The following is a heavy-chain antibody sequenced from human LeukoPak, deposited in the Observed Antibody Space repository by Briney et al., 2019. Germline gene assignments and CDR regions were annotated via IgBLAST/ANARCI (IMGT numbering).Heavy chain of an antibody. D-gene: IGHD3-22*01. J-gene: IGHJ4*02. V-gene: IGHV3-21*01. CDR2: ISVRSNYI. CDR1: GYTFSSFS. Sequence: GGSLRHSCVASGYTFSSFSINWVRQAPGKGLEWVSSISVRSNYIYYADSVRGRFSISRDDARDSLFLQMNSLRAEDTAVYYCVRFRRNSYTSGYYYYYDFWGQGTLVTVSS. CDR3: VRFRRNSYTSGYYYYYDF.